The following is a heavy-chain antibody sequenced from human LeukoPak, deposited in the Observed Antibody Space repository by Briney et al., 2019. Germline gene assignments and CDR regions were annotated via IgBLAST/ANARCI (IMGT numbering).Heavy chain of an antibody. Sequence: SETLSLTCAVYGGSFSGYYWSWIRQPPGKGLEWIGEINHSGSTNYNPSLKSRVTISVDTSKNQFSLKLSSVTAADTAVYDCARSRYFDWFRGGYFDYWGQGTLVTVSS. CDR2: INHSGST. CDR3: ARSRYFDWFRGGYFDY. CDR1: GGSFSGYY. D-gene: IGHD3-9*01. J-gene: IGHJ4*02. V-gene: IGHV4-34*01.